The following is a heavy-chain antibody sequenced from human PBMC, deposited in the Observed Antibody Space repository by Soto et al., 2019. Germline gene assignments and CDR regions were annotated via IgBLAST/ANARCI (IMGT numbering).Heavy chain of an antibody. Sequence: GASVKVSCKVSGYTLTELSMHWVRQAPGKGLEWMGGFDPEDGETIYAQKFQGRVTMTEDTSTDTAYMELSSLRSEDTAVYYCATYPYALAAADEYYFDYWGQGTLVTVSS. CDR3: ATYPYALAAADEYYFDY. V-gene: IGHV1-24*01. CDR2: FDPEDGET. J-gene: IGHJ4*02. D-gene: IGHD6-13*01. CDR1: GYTLTELS.